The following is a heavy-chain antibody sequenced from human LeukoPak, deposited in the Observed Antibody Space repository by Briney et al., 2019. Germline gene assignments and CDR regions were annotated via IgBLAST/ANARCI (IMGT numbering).Heavy chain of an antibody. V-gene: IGHV3-30-3*01. Sequence: GRSLRLSCAASGFIFSSYAMHWVRQAPGKGLEWVAVISNDGSNKYYADSVKGRFTVSRDNFRNTMYLQMNSLRVEDTAVYYCARASRQTAAATGGYFDYWGQGTLVPVSS. D-gene: IGHD6-13*01. CDR1: GFIFSSYA. J-gene: IGHJ4*02. CDR3: ARASRQTAAATGGYFDY. CDR2: ISNDGSNK.